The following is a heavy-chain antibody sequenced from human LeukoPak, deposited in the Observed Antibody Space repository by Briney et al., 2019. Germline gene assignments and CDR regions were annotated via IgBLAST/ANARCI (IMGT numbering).Heavy chain of an antibody. V-gene: IGHV1-69*13. CDR1: GGTFSSYA. Sequence: SVKVSCKASGGTFSSYAISWVRQAPGQGLEWMGGIIPIFGTANYAQKFQGRVTITADESTSTAYMELSSLRSEDTAVYYCATEEQLVGALSFWGQGTLVTVSS. J-gene: IGHJ4*02. D-gene: IGHD1-26*01. CDR3: ATEEQLVGALSF. CDR2: IIPIFGTA.